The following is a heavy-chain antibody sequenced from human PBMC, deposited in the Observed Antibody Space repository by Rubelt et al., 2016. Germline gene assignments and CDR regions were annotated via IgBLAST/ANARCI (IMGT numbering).Heavy chain of an antibody. J-gene: IGHJ4*02. V-gene: IGHV2-26*01. Sequence: GKALECLAHIFLNDETSYSPSLKSRIPISKDTSKSQVVLTMTNMDTVDTATYYCARISVAAAGQPFDYWGQGTLVTVSS. CDR3: ARISVAAAGQPFDY. CDR2: IFLNDET. D-gene: IGHD6-13*01.